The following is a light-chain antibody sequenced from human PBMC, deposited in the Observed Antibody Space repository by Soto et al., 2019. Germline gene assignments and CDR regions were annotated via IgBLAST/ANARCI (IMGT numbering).Light chain of an antibody. CDR3: CSYAGSYSWV. V-gene: IGLV2-11*01. Sequence: QSALTQPRSVSGSPGQSVTISCTGTSSDVGDYNYVSWYQQHPGKAPKLMVYDVTKRPSGVPDRFSGSKSGNTDSLTISGLQAEDEADYYCCSYAGSYSWVFGGGTKLTVL. CDR1: SSDVGDYNY. J-gene: IGLJ3*02. CDR2: DVT.